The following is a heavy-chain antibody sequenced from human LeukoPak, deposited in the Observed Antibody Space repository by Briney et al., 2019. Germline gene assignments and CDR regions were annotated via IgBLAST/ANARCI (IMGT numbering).Heavy chain of an antibody. V-gene: IGHV4-59*01. CDR2: IYYSGST. CDR1: GFTFSSYA. J-gene: IGHJ4*02. D-gene: IGHD3-10*01. CDR3: ARVEDSGRIPYFGY. Sequence: GSLRLSCAASGFTFSSYAMSWIRQPPGKGLEWIGYIYYSGSTNYNPSLKSRVTISVDTSKNQFSLKLSSVTAADTAVYYCARVEDSGRIPYFGYWGQGTLVTVSS.